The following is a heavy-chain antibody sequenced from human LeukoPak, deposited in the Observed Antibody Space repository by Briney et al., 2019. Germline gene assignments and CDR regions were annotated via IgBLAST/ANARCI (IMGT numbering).Heavy chain of an antibody. V-gene: IGHV3-23*01. CDR3: AKDYYGSGTYFYSYSYMDV. J-gene: IGHJ6*03. D-gene: IGHD3-10*01. CDR2: NSGSGYST. CDR1: GFSFSIYA. Sequence: QPGGSMRLSCAASGFSFSIYAMSWVRQAPGKGLECVSGNSGSGYSTNYADSVTGRITISRDNSKDTLYLQMNSLRAEETAVYYCAKDYYGSGTYFYSYSYMDVWGKGTTVTVSS.